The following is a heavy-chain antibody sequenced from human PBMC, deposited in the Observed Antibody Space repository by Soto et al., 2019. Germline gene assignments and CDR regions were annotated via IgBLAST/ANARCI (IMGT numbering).Heavy chain of an antibody. CDR1: GYNFRDYY. CDR3: ERSGDRKSSPDWIDP. V-gene: IGHV1-2*02. D-gene: IGHD6-13*01. Sequence: ASVKVSCKASGYNFRDYYLHWVRQAPGLGLEWMGWITPNTGDRDYAQRFQGRITLTTDTSLDTAYMEINGLTLDDTAIYYCERSGDRKSSPDWIDPWGQGAFVTVSS. CDR2: ITPNTGDR. J-gene: IGHJ5*02.